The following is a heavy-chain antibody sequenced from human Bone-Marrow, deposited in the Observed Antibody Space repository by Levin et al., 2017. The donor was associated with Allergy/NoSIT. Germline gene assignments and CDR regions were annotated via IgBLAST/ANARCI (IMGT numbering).Heavy chain of an antibody. J-gene: IGHJ4*02. Sequence: LSLTCAASGFTVSSNYMSWVRQAPGKGPEWVSVIYSGGSTYYAASVKGRFTISRDNSKNTLYLQMNSLRAEAPAVYYRAGGWFGEWLAGWGQGALVTVSS. V-gene: IGHV3-53*01. CDR2: IYSGGST. CDR1: GFTVSSNY. CDR3: AGGWFGEWLAG. D-gene: IGHD3-10*01.